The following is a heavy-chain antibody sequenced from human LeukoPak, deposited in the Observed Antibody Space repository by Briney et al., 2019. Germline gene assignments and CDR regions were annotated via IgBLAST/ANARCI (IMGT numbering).Heavy chain of an antibody. V-gene: IGHV1-2*06. D-gene: IGHD3-3*01. Sequence: ASVKVSCKASGYTFTGYYMHWVRQAPGQGLEWMGRINPNSGGTNYAQKFQGRVTMTRDTSISTAYMELSRQRSDDTAVYYCARDPAIFGVVSWYYFDYWGQGTLVTVSS. J-gene: IGHJ4*02. CDR2: INPNSGGT. CDR3: ARDPAIFGVVSWYYFDY. CDR1: GYTFTGYY.